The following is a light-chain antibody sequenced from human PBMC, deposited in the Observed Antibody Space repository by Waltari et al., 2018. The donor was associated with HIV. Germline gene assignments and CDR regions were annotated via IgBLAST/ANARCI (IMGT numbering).Light chain of an antibody. V-gene: IGLV2-8*01. Sequence: QSALTQPPSASGSPGQSVTISCTGTSSDVGGYNYVSWYQQHPGKAPKLMIYKVTKRPSGVPDRFSGSKSGNTASLTVSGLQAEDEADYYCSSYAGSSNLRVFGGGTKLTVL. CDR3: SSYAGSSNLRV. J-gene: IGLJ2*01. CDR1: SSDVGGYNY. CDR2: KVT.